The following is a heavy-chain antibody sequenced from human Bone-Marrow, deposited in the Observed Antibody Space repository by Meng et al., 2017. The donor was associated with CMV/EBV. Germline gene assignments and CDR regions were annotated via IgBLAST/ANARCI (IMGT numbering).Heavy chain of an antibody. V-gene: IGHV4-30-4*08. CDR1: GGFIRSGDYY. D-gene: IGHD6-19*01. CDR3: PRTTMAYLSGWHNWFDP. CDR2: IYYSGST. J-gene: IGHJ5*02. Sequence: SETLSLTCTVAGGFIRSGDYYWSWIRQPPGKGLEWIGSIYYSGSTYHKPSLKSRVTISVDTSKNQFSLQLSSVTAADTAMYYFPRTTMAYLSGWHNWFDPWGQGILVTVSS.